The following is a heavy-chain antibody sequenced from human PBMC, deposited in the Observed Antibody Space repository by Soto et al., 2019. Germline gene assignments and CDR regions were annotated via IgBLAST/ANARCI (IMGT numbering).Heavy chain of an antibody. CDR2: ISGRGGRT. CDR3: ARDLEGAGTTGFDY. CDR1: GFTFSSYA. Sequence: EVQLLESGGGLAQPGGSLRLSCAAAGFTFSSYAMSWVRQAQGKGLEWVSAISGRGGRTYYADSVKGRFTISRDNSKNTLYLQMNSLRAEDTAVYYCARDLEGAGTTGFDYWGQGALVTVSS. J-gene: IGHJ4*02. V-gene: IGHV3-23*01. D-gene: IGHD1-7*01.